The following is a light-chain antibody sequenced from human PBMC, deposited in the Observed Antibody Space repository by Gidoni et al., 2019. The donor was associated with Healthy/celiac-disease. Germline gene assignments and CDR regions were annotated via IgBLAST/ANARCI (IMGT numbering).Light chain of an antibody. CDR2: AAS. V-gene: IGKV1-39*01. CDR1: QSISSY. CDR3: QQSYSTPPFT. Sequence: DIQMTQSPSSLSASVGDRVTITCRASQSISSYLNWYQQKPGKAPKLLIYAASSLQRGVPSRFSSSGSGTDFTLTISSLQPEDFATYYCQQSYSTPPFTFGPGTKVDIK. J-gene: IGKJ3*01.